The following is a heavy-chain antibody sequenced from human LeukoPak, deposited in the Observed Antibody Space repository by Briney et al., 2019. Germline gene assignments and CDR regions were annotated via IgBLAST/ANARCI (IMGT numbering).Heavy chain of an antibody. CDR1: GFTLSDYS. Sequence: PGGSLRLSCAASGFTLSDYSMNWVRQAPGKGLEWVSAISGSGGSTYYADSVKGRFTISRDNSKNTLYLQMNSLRAEDTAVYYCAKDGGSHLSVLPYLFDYWGQGTLVTVSS. CDR3: AKDGGSHLSVLPYLFDY. V-gene: IGHV3-23*01. J-gene: IGHJ4*02. CDR2: ISGSGGST. D-gene: IGHD4-23*01.